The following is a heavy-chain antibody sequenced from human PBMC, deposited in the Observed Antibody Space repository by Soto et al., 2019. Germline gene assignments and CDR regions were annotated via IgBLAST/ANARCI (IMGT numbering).Heavy chain of an antibody. D-gene: IGHD3-22*01. V-gene: IGHV3-30*18. CDR3: AKDGDSSGYLLY. CDR1: GFTFSSYG. CDR2: ISYDGSNK. J-gene: IGHJ4*02. Sequence: LRLSCAASGFTFSSYGMHWVRQAPGKGLEWVAVISYDGSNKYYADSVKGRFTISRDNSKNTLYLQMNSLRAEDTAVYYCAKDGDSSGYLLYWGQGTLVTVSS.